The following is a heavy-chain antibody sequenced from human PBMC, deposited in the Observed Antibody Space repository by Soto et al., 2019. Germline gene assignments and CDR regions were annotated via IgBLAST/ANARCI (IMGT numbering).Heavy chain of an antibody. V-gene: IGHV4-4*02. CDR2: IYHSGST. CDR3: ARNVGEMAGTKGWFDP. D-gene: IGHD6-19*01. J-gene: IGHJ5*02. CDR1: SGSISSSNW. Sequence: SETLSLTCAVSSGSISSSNWWSWVRQPPGKGLEWIGEIYHSGSTNYNPSLKSRVTISVDKSKNQFSLKLSSVTAADTAVYYCARNVGEMAGTKGWFDPWGQGTLVTVSS.